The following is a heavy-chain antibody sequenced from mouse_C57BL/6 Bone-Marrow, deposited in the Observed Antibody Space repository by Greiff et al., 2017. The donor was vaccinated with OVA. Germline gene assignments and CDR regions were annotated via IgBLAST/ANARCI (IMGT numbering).Heavy chain of an antibody. J-gene: IGHJ2*01. V-gene: IGHV3-6*01. CDR3: ARERVHFDY. CDR2: ISYDGSN. CDR1: GYSITSGYY. Sequence: EESGPGLVKPSQSLSLTCSVTGYSITSGYYWNWIRQFPGNKLEWMGYISYDGSNNYNPSLKNRISITRDTSKNQFFLKLNSVTTEDTATYYCARERVHFDYWGQGTTLTVSS.